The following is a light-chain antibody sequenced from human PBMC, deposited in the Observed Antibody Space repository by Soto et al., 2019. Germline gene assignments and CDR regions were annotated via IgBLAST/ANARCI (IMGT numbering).Light chain of an antibody. V-gene: IGLV2-14*01. CDR2: EVS. CDR3: SSYTSSITLV. CDR1: SSDVGAYNF. Sequence: QSALTQPASVSGSPGQSIAISCTGTSSDVGAYNFVSWYQQYPGNAPKLMLYEVSNRPSGVSHRFSGSKSGNTASLTISGLQPEDEADYYCSSYTSSITLVFGGGTKLTVL. J-gene: IGLJ2*01.